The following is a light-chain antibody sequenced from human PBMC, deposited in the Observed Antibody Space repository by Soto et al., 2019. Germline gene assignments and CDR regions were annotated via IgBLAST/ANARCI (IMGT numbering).Light chain of an antibody. V-gene: IGKV1-39*01. CDR1: QSISSY. Sequence: DIQMTQSTSSLSASVGDRVTITCRASQSISSYLNWYQQKPGKAPKLLIYDASSLQSGVPSRFSGSGSGTEFTLTISSLQPEDFATYYCQQSYSNPRAFGQGTKLEIK. J-gene: IGKJ2*01. CDR2: DAS. CDR3: QQSYSNPRA.